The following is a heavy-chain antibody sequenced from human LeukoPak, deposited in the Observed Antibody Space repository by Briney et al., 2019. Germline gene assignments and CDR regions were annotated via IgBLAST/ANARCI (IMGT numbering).Heavy chain of an antibody. CDR2: IKLDGSEK. J-gene: IGHJ4*02. Sequence: PGRSLRLSCAASGFTFSNYGMHWVRQAPGKGLEWVANIKLDGSEKNYVDSVKGRFTISRDNTKNSLYLQMNSLRVEDTAVFYCARDQYDTWSRRGNFDSWGQGTLVIVSS. V-gene: IGHV3-7*03. D-gene: IGHD3-3*01. CDR3: ARDQYDTWSRRGNFDS. CDR1: GFTFSNYG.